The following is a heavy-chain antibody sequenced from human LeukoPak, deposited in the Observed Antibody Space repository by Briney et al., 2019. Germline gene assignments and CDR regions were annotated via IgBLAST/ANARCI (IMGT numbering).Heavy chain of an antibody. J-gene: IGHJ3*02. CDR2: ISSSSRYI. Sequence: GGSLRLSCAASGFTFSNYSMNWVRQAPGKGLEWVSSISSSSRYIYYADSVKGRFTISRDNAKNSLYLQMNSLRAEDTAVYYCARGARLRFDAFDIWGQGTMVTVSS. CDR1: GFTFSNYS. V-gene: IGHV3-21*01. CDR3: ARGARLRFDAFDI. D-gene: IGHD4-17*01.